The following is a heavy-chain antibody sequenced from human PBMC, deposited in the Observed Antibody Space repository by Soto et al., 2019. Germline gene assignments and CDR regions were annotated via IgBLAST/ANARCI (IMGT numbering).Heavy chain of an antibody. J-gene: IGHJ4*02. V-gene: IGHV1-69*13. D-gene: IGHD6-19*01. CDR2: IIPIFGTA. CDR1: GGTFSSYA. Sequence: SVKVSCKASGGTFSSYAISWVRQAPGQGLEWMGGIIPIFGTANYAQKFQGRVTITADESTSTAYMELSSLRSEDTAVYYCARDLGIAVADTGYFDYWGQGXLVTVSS. CDR3: ARDLGIAVADTGYFDY.